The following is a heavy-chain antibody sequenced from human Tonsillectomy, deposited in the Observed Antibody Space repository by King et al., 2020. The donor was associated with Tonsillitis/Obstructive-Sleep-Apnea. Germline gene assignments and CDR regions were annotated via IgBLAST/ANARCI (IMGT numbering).Heavy chain of an antibody. Sequence: VQLVESGGGLVQPGGSLRLSCAASGFTFSSYAMSWVRQAPGKGLEWVSAISGSGGSTYYADSVKGRFTISRANSKNTLYLQLNSLRAEDTAVYYCAIPGTYELYYDSSAYSQYYFDYWGQGTLVTVSS. CDR3: AIPGTYELYYDSSAYSQYYFDY. CDR1: GFTFSSYA. J-gene: IGHJ4*02. D-gene: IGHD3-22*01. V-gene: IGHV3-23*04. CDR2: ISGSGGST.